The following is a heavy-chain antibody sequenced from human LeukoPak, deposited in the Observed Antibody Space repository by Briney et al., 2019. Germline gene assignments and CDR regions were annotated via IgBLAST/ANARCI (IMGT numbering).Heavy chain of an antibody. CDR3: ARDTGIVGAIDFDY. J-gene: IGHJ4*02. CDR1: GGSISSSSYY. D-gene: IGHD1-26*01. V-gene: IGHV4-39*07. CDR2: IYYSGST. Sequence: SETLSLTCTVSGGSISSSSYYWGWIRQPPGKGLEWIGSIYYSGSTYYNPSLKSRVTISVDTSKNQFSLKLSSVTAADTAVYYCARDTGIVGAIDFDYWGQGTLVTVSS.